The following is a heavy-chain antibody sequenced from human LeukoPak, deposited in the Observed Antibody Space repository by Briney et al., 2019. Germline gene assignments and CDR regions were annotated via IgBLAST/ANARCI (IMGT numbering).Heavy chain of an antibody. CDR2: IKSKTDGGTI. J-gene: IGHJ4*02. CDR1: GFTFDNAW. CDR3: ARGFTGWVTSPIDY. Sequence: GGSLRLSCAASGFTFDNAWMNWVRQAPGKGLEWVGRIKSKTDGGTIAYAAPVKGRFTISRDDSKSTLYLQMNSLRAEDTAVYYCARGFTGWVTSPIDYWGRGALVTVSS. D-gene: IGHD2-2*01. V-gene: IGHV3-15*01.